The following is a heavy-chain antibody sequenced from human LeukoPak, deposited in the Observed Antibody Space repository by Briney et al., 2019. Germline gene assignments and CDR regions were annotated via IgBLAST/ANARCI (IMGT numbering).Heavy chain of an antibody. D-gene: IGHD4-17*01. CDR2: INPNSGGT. J-gene: IGHJ6*02. V-gene: IGHV1-2*02. CDR3: ASDTVTYYYYGMDV. CDR1: GYTFTGYY. Sequence: ASVKVSCKASGYTFTGYYMHWVRQAPGHGLEWMGWINPNSGGTNYAQKFQGRVTMTRDTSISTAYMELSRLRSDDTAVYYCASDTVTYYYYGMDVWGQGTTVTVSS.